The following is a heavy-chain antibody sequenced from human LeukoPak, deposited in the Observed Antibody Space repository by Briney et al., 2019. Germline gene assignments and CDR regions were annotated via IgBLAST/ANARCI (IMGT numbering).Heavy chain of an antibody. J-gene: IGHJ4*02. Sequence: PSETLSLTCTASGGSISSSSYFWGWIRQPPGKGLEWIGSIYYSGSTNYNPSLKSRVTISVDTSKNQFSLKLSSVTAADTAVYYCAREGILYGDYYFDYWGQGTLVTDSS. D-gene: IGHD4-17*01. CDR2: IYYSGST. V-gene: IGHV4-39*07. CDR1: GGSISSSSYF. CDR3: AREGILYGDYYFDY.